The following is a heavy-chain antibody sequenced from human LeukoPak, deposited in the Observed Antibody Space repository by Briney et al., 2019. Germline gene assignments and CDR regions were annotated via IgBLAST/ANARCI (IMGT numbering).Heavy chain of an antibody. D-gene: IGHD6-19*01. CDR1: GYTFTSYG. CDR3: ARADIRAIASSGWYGFDY. CDR2: ISAYNGDT. V-gene: IGHV1-18*01. J-gene: IGHJ4*02. Sequence: PAASVKVSCKASGYTFTSYGISWVRQAPGQGLEWMGWISAYNGDTNYAQKLQGGVTTTTDTSTSTAYMELRSLRSDDTAVYYCARADIRAIASSGWYGFDYWGQGTLVTVSS.